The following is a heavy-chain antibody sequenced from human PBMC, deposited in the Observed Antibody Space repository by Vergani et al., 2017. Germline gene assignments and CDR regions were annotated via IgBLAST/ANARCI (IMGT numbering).Heavy chain of an antibody. V-gene: IGHV1-8*01. CDR3: ARDTKNRRITIFGVPSYYYYGMDV. CDR2: MNPNSGNT. D-gene: IGHD3-3*01. CDR1: GYTFTSYD. J-gene: IGHJ6*02. Sequence: QVQLVQSGAEVKKPGASVKVSCKASGYTFTSYDINWVRQATGQGLEWMGWMNPNSGNTGYAQKFQGRVTMTRNTSISTAYMELSSLRSEDTAVYYCARDTKNRRITIFGVPSYYYYGMDVWGQGP.